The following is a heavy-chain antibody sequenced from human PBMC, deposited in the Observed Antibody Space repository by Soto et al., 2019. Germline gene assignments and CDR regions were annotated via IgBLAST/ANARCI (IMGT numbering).Heavy chain of an antibody. V-gene: IGHV1-18*01. CDR1: GYTFTDYG. D-gene: IGHD3-22*01. Sequence: ASVKVSCKASGYTFTDYGITWVRQAPGRGLEWMGWISAYNGNTEYEQKLQDRVTMTTDTSTSTAYMEVRSLRSDDTAVYYCAREPPAYYYESSGYYLGYWGQGTLVTVSS. CDR2: ISAYNGNT. CDR3: AREPPAYYYESSGYYLGY. J-gene: IGHJ4*02.